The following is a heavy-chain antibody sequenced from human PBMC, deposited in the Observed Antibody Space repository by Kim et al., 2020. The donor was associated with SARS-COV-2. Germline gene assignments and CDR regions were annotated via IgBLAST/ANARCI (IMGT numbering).Heavy chain of an antibody. V-gene: IGHV4-31*03. CDR1: GGSISSGGYY. Sequence: SETLSLTCTVSGGSISSGGYYWSWIRQHPGKGLEWIGYIYYSGSTYYNPSLKSRVTISVDTSKNQFSLKLSSVTAADTAVYYCARVPVYYDSSRIDYWGQGTLVTVSS. D-gene: IGHD3-22*01. CDR3: ARVPVYYDSSRIDY. CDR2: IYYSGST. J-gene: IGHJ4*02.